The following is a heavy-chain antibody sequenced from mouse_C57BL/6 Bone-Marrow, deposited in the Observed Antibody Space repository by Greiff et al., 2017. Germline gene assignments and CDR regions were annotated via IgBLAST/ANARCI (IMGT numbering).Heavy chain of an antibody. CDR1: GYTFTDYE. CDR2: IDPETGGT. J-gene: IGHJ3*01. V-gene: IGHV1-15*01. Sequence: QVHVKQSGAELVRPGASVTLSCKASGYTFTDYEMHWVKQTPVHGLEWIGAIDPETGGTAYNQKFKGKAILTADKSSSTAYIELRSLTSEDSAVYYCTRGFSWFAYWGQGTLVTVSA. CDR3: TRGFSWFAY.